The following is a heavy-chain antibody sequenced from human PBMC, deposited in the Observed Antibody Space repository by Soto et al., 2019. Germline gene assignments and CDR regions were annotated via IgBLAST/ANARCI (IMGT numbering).Heavy chain of an antibody. CDR3: ARGGLRYFDW. D-gene: IGHD2-21*01. V-gene: IGHV3-7*05. CDR1: GFTFTNYW. J-gene: IGHJ4*02. Sequence: PGGSLRLSCAASGFTFTNYWMSWVRQAPGKGLEWVANIKQDGSEKYYVDSVMGRFTISRDNAKNSLYLQMNSLRAEDTAVYYCARGGLRYFDWWGQGTLVTVSS. CDR2: IKQDGSEK.